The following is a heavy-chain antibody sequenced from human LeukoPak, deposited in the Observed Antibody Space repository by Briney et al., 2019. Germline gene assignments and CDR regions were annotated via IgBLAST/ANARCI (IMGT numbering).Heavy chain of an antibody. CDR3: ARERDGNIFDY. V-gene: IGHV3-53*01. Sequence: GGSLRLSCAASGFTVSSNYMSWVRQAPGKGLEWVSVIYSGGSTYYADSVKGRFTISRDNSKNTLYLQMNSLRAEDTAVYYCARERDGNIFDYWGQGTLVTVSS. J-gene: IGHJ4*02. D-gene: IGHD4-23*01. CDR1: GFTVSSNY. CDR2: IYSGGST.